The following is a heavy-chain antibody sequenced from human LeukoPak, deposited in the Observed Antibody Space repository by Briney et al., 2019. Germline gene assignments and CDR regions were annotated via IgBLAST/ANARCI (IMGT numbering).Heavy chain of an antibody. D-gene: IGHD2-21*01. Sequence: GGSLRLSCAASGFTFSSYAMSWVRQAPGKGLEWVSAIVGSGGSTYYADSVKGRFTISRDNSKNTLYLQMNSLRVEGTAVYYCAKGHISRFDYWGQGTLVTVSS. CDR2: IVGSGGST. CDR3: AKGHISRFDY. CDR1: GFTFSSYA. J-gene: IGHJ4*02. V-gene: IGHV3-23*01.